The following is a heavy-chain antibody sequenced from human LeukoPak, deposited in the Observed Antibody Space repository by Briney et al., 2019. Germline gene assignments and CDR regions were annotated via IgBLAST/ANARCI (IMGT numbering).Heavy chain of an antibody. J-gene: IGHJ5*02. CDR3: ARDRSYGDYVLYNWFDP. V-gene: IGHV3-30*04. CDR2: ISYDGSNK. Sequence: GGSLRLSCAASGFTFSSYAMHWVSQAPGKGLEWVAVISYDGSNKYYADSVKGRFTISRDNSKNTLYLQMNSLRAEDTAVYYCARDRSYGDYVLYNWFDPWGQGTLVTVSS. CDR1: GFTFSSYA. D-gene: IGHD4-17*01.